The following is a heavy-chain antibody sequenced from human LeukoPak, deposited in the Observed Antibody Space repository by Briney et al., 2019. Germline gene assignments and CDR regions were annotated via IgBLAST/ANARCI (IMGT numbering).Heavy chain of an antibody. CDR3: ARDIGSSAGSDY. D-gene: IGHD6-13*01. CDR2: IYSDGST. V-gene: IGHV3-66*01. CDR1: GFTFSSYE. Sequence: GGSLRPSCAASGFTFSSYEMNWVRQAPGKGLEWVSVIYSDGSTYYADSVKGRFSISRDNSKNTVYLQMNRLRAEDTAVYYCARDIGSSAGSDYWGQGTLVTVSS. J-gene: IGHJ4*02.